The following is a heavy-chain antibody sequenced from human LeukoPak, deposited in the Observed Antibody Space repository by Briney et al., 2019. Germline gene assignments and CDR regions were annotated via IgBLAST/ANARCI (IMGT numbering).Heavy chain of an antibody. D-gene: IGHD6-13*01. V-gene: IGHV3-21*01. CDR3: ARFIAAPYYFDY. Sequence: PSETLSLTCAVYGGSFSGYYWSWIRQAPGKGLEWVSSISSSSSYIYYADSVKGRFTISRDNAKNSLYLQMNSLRAEDTAVYYCARFIAAPYYFDYWGRGTLVTVSS. CDR2: ISSSSSYI. J-gene: IGHJ4*02. CDR1: GGSFSGYY.